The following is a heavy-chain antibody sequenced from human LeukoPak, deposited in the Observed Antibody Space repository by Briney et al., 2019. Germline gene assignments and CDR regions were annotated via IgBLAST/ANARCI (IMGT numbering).Heavy chain of an antibody. CDR2: IYYSGST. V-gene: IGHV4-59*01. J-gene: IGHJ6*03. Sequence: SETLSLTCTVSGGSISSYYWSWIRRPPGQGLEWIGYIYYSGSTNYNPSLKSRVTISVDTSKNQFSLKLSSVTAADTAVYYCASLGPVPYYYDSSGYYYRAYYYYYMDVWGKGTTVTVSS. CDR3: ASLGPVPYYYDSSGYYYRAYYYYYMDV. CDR1: GGSISSYY. D-gene: IGHD3-22*01.